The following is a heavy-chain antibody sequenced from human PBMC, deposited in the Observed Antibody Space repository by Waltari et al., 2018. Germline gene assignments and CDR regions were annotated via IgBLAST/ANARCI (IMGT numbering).Heavy chain of an antibody. V-gene: IGHV3-7*01. CDR1: GFTFSNFW. Sequence: EVRLVESGGGLVQPGGTLRVSCAASGFTFSNFWMNWVRQVPGKGLEWVASINQDGSEKFYVDSVKNQFTISRDNVKNLLSLQMSGLRAVDTAVYYCARAPDDDGPPTGHFDHWGQGTLVTVSS. CDR3: ARAPDDDGPPTGHFDH. CDR2: INQDGSEK. J-gene: IGHJ4*02. D-gene: IGHD1-1*01.